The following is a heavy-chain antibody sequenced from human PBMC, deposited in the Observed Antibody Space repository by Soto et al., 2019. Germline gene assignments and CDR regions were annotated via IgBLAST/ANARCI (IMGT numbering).Heavy chain of an antibody. CDR1: GGSISSYF. Sequence: SETLSLTCTVSGGSISSYFYIWVRQPPGKGLEWIVSVYYTGTTDYNSSLKSRVTISVDTSKTQFSLNLRSVTAADTAVYYCARDLAAVPRAFDYWGRGTLVTVSS. D-gene: IGHD6-13*01. J-gene: IGHJ4*02. CDR2: VYYTGTT. CDR3: ARDLAAVPRAFDY. V-gene: IGHV4-59*01.